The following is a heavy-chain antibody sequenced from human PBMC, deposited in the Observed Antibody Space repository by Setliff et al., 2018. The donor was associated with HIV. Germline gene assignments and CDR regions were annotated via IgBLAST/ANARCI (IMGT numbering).Heavy chain of an antibody. CDR1: GYTFTNYF. J-gene: IGHJ4*02. Sequence: ASVKVSCKASGYTFTNYFMHWVRQAPGQGLEWMGIIDPSGASTSYAQKFQSRLTMTRDTSTSTVYMELSSLRSEDTAVYYCARGRLYGVVDYWGQGTLVTVSS. D-gene: IGHD3-10*01. CDR3: ARGRLYGVVDY. CDR2: IDPSGAST. V-gene: IGHV1-46*01.